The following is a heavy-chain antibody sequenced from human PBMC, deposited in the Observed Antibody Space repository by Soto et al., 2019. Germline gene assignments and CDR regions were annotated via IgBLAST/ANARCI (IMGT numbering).Heavy chain of an antibody. CDR1: GGTFTNYT. CDR2: IIPVLNMA. CDR3: AKAPTASAPFDY. V-gene: IGHV1-69*02. Sequence: QVQLVQSGAEMKRPGSSVKVSCETSGGTFTNYTFNWVRQAPGQGLEWMGWIIPVLNMAKNAQKFQGRITLIADKSTSTVSLELRSLRSEDTAIYFCAKAPTASAPFDYRGQGTLVTVSS. D-gene: IGHD2-21*02. J-gene: IGHJ4*02.